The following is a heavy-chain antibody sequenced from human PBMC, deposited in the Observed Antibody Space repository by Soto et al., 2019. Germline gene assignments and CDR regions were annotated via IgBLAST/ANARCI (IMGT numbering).Heavy chain of an antibody. CDR3: ARVISMSGYFNPFDY. D-gene: IGHD3-3*01. CDR2: IYPGDSDT. V-gene: IGHV5-51*01. CDR1: GYSFTSYW. J-gene: IGHJ4*02. Sequence: PGESLKISCKGSGYSFTSYWIGWVRQMPGKGLEWMGIIYPGDSDTRYGPSFRGHVTISAATSINTAYLQWTSLSASDSAMYFCARVISMSGYFNPFDYWGQGTLVTVSS.